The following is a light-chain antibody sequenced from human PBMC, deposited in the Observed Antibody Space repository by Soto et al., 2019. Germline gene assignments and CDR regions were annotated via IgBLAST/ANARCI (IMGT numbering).Light chain of an antibody. CDR2: DAS. V-gene: IGKV3-11*01. CDR1: QSVSSY. Sequence: EIVLTQSPATLSLSPGERATLSCRASQSVSSYLAWYQQKPGQPPRLIIYDASNRASGIPARFSGSGSGTDFTLTISSLEPEDFAVYYCQQRRDWPLTFGGGTKVEIK. J-gene: IGKJ4*01. CDR3: QQRRDWPLT.